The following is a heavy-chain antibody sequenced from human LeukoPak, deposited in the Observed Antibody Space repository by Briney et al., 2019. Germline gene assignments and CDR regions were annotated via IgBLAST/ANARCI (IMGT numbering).Heavy chain of an antibody. CDR3: AKDLSSSGFRIDY. CDR1: GFTFSSCA. Sequence: TGGSLRLSCVASGFTFSSCAVSWVRQAPGKGLEWVSGISDSGVSTYYADSVKGRFTISRDNSKNTLYMQMNSLRAGDTAVYYCAKDLSSSGFRIDYWGQGTLVTVSS. CDR2: ISDSGVST. D-gene: IGHD6-19*01. V-gene: IGHV3-23*01. J-gene: IGHJ4*02.